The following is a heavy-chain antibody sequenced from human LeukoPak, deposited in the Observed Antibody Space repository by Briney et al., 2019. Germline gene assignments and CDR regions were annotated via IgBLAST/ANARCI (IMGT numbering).Heavy chain of an antibody. V-gene: IGHV3-30-3*01. CDR2: ISYDGSNK. CDR1: GFTFSSYA. D-gene: IGHD2-21*01. Sequence: GGSLRLSCAASGFTFSSYAMHWVRQAPGKGLEWVAVISYDGSNKYYADSVKGRFTISRDNSKNTLYLQMNSLRAEDTAVYYCANSRIPGSYYYYGMDVWGQGTTVTVSS. J-gene: IGHJ6*02. CDR3: ANSRIPGSYYYYGMDV.